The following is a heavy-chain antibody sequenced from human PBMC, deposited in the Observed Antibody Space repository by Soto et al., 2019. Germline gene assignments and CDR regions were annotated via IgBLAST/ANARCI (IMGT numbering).Heavy chain of an antibody. CDR2: TRNKPNSYTT. J-gene: IGHJ5*02. V-gene: IGHV3-72*01. D-gene: IGHD3-10*01. CDR3: AMEGSGPGWT. Sequence: GGSLRLSCATSGFTFSDHYMDWVRQAPGKGLEWVGRTRNKPNSYTTEYAASVRGRFTISSDDSKNSLYLQMNSLKTEDTAVYYCAMEGSGPGWTWGQGTLVTVSS. CDR1: GFTFSDHY.